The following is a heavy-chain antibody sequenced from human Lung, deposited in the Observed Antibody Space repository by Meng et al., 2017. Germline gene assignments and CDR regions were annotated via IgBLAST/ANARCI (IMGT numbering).Heavy chain of an antibody. Sequence: QVQLQQWGARLLKPSETLSLTCVVSGGSFSDYYSSWIRQPPGKGLEWIGEINHSGSTNYNPSLESRATISVDTSQNNLSLKLSSVTAADSAVYYCARGPTTMAHDFDYWGQGTLVTVSS. D-gene: IGHD4-11*01. CDR1: GGSFSDYY. J-gene: IGHJ4*02. V-gene: IGHV4-34*01. CDR3: ARGPTTMAHDFDY. CDR2: INHSGST.